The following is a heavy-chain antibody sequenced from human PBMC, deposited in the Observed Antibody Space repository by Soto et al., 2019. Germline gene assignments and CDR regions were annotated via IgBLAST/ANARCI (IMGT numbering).Heavy chain of an antibody. CDR1: GFTFSSYA. D-gene: IGHD3-10*01. V-gene: IGHV3-23*01. Sequence: EVQLLDSGGGLVQPGGSLRLSCAASGFTFSSYAMSWVRQAPGKGLEWVSSISGSGGGSYYAESVKRRFTIYRDNSKNTLSLQMNSLRAEDTAVYYCAKSRGSGSYFNPSDAFDFWGQGTMVTVSS. J-gene: IGHJ3*01. CDR3: AKSRGSGSYFNPSDAFDF. CDR2: ISGSGGGS.